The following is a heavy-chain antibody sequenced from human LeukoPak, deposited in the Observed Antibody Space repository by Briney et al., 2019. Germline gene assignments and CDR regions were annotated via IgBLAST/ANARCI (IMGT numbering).Heavy chain of an antibody. V-gene: IGHV4-59*02. CDR1: GASVTDYY. J-gene: IGHJ5*02. Sequence: SESLSLTCTVSGASVTDYYWSWIRQSPGKGLEWISYIHHSGNSDYNPSLRSRVTTSLDTSKNQFSLNLISVTAADTAVYYCTRGHWGLQSWSQGTLVTVSS. CDR2: IHHSGNS. D-gene: IGHD7-27*01. CDR3: TRGHWGLQS.